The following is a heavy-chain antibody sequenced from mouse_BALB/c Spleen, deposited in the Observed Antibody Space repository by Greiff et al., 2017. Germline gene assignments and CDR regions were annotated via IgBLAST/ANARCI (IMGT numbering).Heavy chain of an antibody. V-gene: IGHV14-3*02. CDR2: IDPANGNT. D-gene: IGHD1-3*01. CDR1: GFNIKDTY. Sequence: VQLKESGAELVKPGASVKLSCTASGFNIKDTYMHWVKQRPEQGLEWIGRIDPANGNTKYDPKFQGKATITADTSSNTAYLQLSSLTSEDTAVYYCARTVGYFDVWGAGTTVTGAS. CDR3: ARTVGYFDV. J-gene: IGHJ1*01.